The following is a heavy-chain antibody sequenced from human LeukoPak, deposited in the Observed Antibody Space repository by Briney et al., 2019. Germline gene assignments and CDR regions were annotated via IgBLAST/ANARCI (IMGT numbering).Heavy chain of an antibody. CDR1: GYTFINND. CDR3: ARSHTRKGFCGGGRCYPAVWWSDP. D-gene: IGHD2-15*01. J-gene: IGHJ5*02. CDR2: IDPKNGNR. Sequence: ASVRVSCKASGYTFINNDINWVRQAPGQGLEWMAWIDPKNGNRGYAQNFQGRVTMTTDTSISTAYMELSSLRSEDTAVYYCARSHTRKGFCGGGRCYPAVWWSDPWGQGTLVTVSS. V-gene: IGHV1-8*01.